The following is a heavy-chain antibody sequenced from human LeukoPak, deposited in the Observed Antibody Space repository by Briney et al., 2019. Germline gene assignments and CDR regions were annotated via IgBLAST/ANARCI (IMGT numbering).Heavy chain of an antibody. D-gene: IGHD6-13*01. CDR1: GDSISTYY. CDR2: IHTSGRA. CDR3: ARRSSSWYRYFDY. V-gene: IGHV4-4*07. Sequence: PSETLSLTCTVSGDSISTYYWSWIRQSAGKGLEWIGRIHTSGRANYNPSLKSRVTISVDTSKNQFSLKLSSVTAADTAVYYCARRSSSWYRYFDYWGQGTLVTVSS. J-gene: IGHJ4*02.